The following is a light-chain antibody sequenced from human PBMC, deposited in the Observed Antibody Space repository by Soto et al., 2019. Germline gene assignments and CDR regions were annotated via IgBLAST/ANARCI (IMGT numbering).Light chain of an antibody. J-gene: IGKJ1*01. CDR3: QQYNNWPWT. Sequence: EIVMTQSPATLSVSPGGRATLSCRAGQSSSDTLAWCRQKPAHAPRLLIYRASKRATGFPARFSGSGSGKDFTLTISSLQSEDFAVYYCQQYNNWPWTFGQGTKVDIK. V-gene: IGKV3-15*01. CDR1: QSSSDT. CDR2: RAS.